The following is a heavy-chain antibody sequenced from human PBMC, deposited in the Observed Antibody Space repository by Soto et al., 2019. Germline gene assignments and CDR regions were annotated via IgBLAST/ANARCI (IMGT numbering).Heavy chain of an antibody. J-gene: IGHJ4*02. V-gene: IGHV3-30-3*01. CDR3: ARERYYYDSSGYYLDY. Sequence: VGSLRLSCAASGFTFSSYAMHWVRQAPGKGLEWVAVISYDGSNKYYADSVKGRFTISRDNSKNTLYLQMNSLRAEDTAVYYCARERYYYDSSGYYLDYWGQGTLVTVSS. D-gene: IGHD3-22*01. CDR1: GFTFSSYA. CDR2: ISYDGSNK.